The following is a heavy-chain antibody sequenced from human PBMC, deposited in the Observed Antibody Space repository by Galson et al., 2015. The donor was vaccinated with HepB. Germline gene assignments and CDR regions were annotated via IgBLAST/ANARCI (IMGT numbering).Heavy chain of an antibody. J-gene: IGHJ6*02. D-gene: IGHD6-13*01. V-gene: IGHV3-21*01. CDR1: GFTFSSYS. CDR2: ISSSSSYI. Sequence: SLRLSCAASGFTFSSYSMNWVRQAPGKGLEWVSSISSSSSYIYYADSVKGRFTISRDNAKNSLYLQMNSLRAEDTAVYYCARGIAAEGGMDVWGQGTTVTVSS. CDR3: ARGIAAEGGMDV.